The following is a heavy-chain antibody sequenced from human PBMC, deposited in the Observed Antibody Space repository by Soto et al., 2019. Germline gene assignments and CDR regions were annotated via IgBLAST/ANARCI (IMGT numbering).Heavy chain of an antibody. V-gene: IGHV1-3*01. J-gene: IGHJ4*02. Sequence: VASVKVSCKASGYTFTSYAMHWVRQAPGQRLEWMGWINAGNGNTKYSQKFQGRVTITRDTSASTAYMELSSLRSEDTAVYYCARCRGQFPLYYFDYWGQGTLVTVSS. CDR2: INAGNGNT. CDR1: GYTFTSYA. CDR3: ARCRGQFPLYYFDY. D-gene: IGHD2-15*01.